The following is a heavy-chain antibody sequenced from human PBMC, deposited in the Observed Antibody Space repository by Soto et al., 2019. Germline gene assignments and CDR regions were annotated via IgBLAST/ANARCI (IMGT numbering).Heavy chain of an antibody. J-gene: IGHJ3*02. Sequence: SETLSLTCTVSGGSISSGGYYWSWIRQHPGKGLEWIGYIYYSGSTYYNPSLKSRVTISVDTSKNQFSLKLSSVTAADTAVYYCARGERWLQWGGAFDIWGQGTMVTVSS. CDR1: GGSISSGGYY. V-gene: IGHV4-31*03. D-gene: IGHD5-12*01. CDR3: ARGERWLQWGGAFDI. CDR2: IYYSGST.